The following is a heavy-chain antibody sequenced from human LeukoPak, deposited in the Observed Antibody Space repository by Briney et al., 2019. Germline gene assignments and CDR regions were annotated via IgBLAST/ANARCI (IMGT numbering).Heavy chain of an antibody. Sequence: SETLSLTCTVSGGSISSSSYYWGWIRQPPGKGLEWIGSIYYSGSTNYNPSLKSRVTISVDTSKNQFSLKLSSVTAADTAVYYCARTQSYDFWSGYYKISKTPHSGDAFDIWGQGTMVTVSS. CDR1: GGSISSSSYY. D-gene: IGHD3-3*01. V-gene: IGHV4-39*07. J-gene: IGHJ3*02. CDR2: IYYSGST. CDR3: ARTQSYDFWSGYYKISKTPHSGDAFDI.